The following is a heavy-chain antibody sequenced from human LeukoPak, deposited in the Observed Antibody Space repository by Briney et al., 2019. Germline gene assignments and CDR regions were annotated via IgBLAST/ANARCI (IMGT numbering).Heavy chain of an antibody. CDR3: ARDVPHNRFDT. CDR1: GITFGNNW. J-gene: IGHJ5*02. V-gene: IGHV3-74*01. Sequence: GGSLRLSCAASGITFGNNWMHWVRQGPGKGLVWISRINSDGGGAIYADSVKGRFTVSRDNAKNTLYLQMNSLRAEDTAVYYCARDVPHNRFDTWGQGTLVTVSS. CDR2: INSDGGGA.